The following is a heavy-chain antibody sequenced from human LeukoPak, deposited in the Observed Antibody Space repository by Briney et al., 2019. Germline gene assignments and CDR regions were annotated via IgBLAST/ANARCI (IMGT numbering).Heavy chain of an antibody. CDR3: ARDVPHNRFDT. CDR1: GITFGNNW. J-gene: IGHJ5*02. V-gene: IGHV3-74*01. Sequence: GGSLRLSCAASGITFGNNWMHWVRQGPGKGLVWISRINSDGGGAIYADSVKGRFTVSRDNAKNTLYLQMNSLRAEDTAVYYCARDVPHNRFDTWGQGTLVTVSS. CDR2: INSDGGGA.